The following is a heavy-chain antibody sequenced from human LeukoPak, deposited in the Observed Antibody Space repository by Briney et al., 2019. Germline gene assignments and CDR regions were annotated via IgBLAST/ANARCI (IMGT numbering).Heavy chain of an antibody. CDR1: GFTFDDYA. D-gene: IGHD3-10*01. CDR2: INWIGGSA. Sequence: GGSLRLSCTASGFTFDDYAMNWVRQAPGKGLEWVSGINWIGGSAGYADSVEGRFTISRDNAKNSVYLQMNSLRAEDTAVYYCARETYYGSGSYSDFALDYWGQGTLVTVSS. CDR3: ARETYYGSGSYSDFALDY. J-gene: IGHJ4*02. V-gene: IGHV3-20*04.